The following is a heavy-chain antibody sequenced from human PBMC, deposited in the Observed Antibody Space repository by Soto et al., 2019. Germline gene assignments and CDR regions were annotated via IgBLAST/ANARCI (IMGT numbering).Heavy chain of an antibody. CDR2: IYYSGST. D-gene: IGHD5-12*01. V-gene: IGHV4-31*03. CDR1: GGSISSGGYY. CDR3: ARGEIGYSGYVVDY. J-gene: IGHJ4*02. Sequence: QVQLQESGPGLVKPSQTLSLTCTVSGGSISSGGYYWSWIRQHPGKGLEWIGYIYYSGSTYYNPSPKSRVTISVDTSKNQFSLKLSSVTAADTAVYYCARGEIGYSGYVVDYWGQGTLVTVSS.